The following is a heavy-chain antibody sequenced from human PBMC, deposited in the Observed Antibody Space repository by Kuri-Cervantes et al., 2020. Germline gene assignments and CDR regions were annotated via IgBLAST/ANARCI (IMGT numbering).Heavy chain of an antibody. V-gene: IGHV3-53*01. CDR2: IYSGGNT. J-gene: IGHJ4*02. Sequence: GESLKISCAASGFTVSSDYMSWVRQAPKKGLEWVSVIYSGGNTYYADSVKGRFTISRDNSKNTLYLQMNSLRAEDTAVYYCYSSSWGDYWGQGTLVTVSS. D-gene: IGHD6-13*01. CDR3: YSSSWGDY. CDR1: GFTVSSDY.